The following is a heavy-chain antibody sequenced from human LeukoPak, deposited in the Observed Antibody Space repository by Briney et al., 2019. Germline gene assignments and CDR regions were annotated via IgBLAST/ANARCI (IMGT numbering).Heavy chain of an antibody. D-gene: IGHD6-13*01. CDR2: ISWNSGSI. CDR1: GFTFDDYA. V-gene: IGHV3-9*01. J-gene: IGHJ4*02. CDR3: AKDIGAAENY. Sequence: GGSLRLSCAASGFTFDDYAMHWVRQAPGKGLEWVSGISWNSGSIGYADSVKGRFTISRDNAKNSLYLQMNSLRAEDTALYYCAKDIGAAENYWGQGTLVTVSS.